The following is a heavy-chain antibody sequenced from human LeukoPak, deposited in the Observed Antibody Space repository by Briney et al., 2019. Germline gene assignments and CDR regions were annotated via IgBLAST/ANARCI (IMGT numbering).Heavy chain of an antibody. CDR3: AKDTNSWPTYFDY. D-gene: IGHD6-13*01. CDR2: ISGSGGTT. CDR1: GFTFSNYA. V-gene: IGHV3-23*01. Sequence: GGSLRPSCAASGFTFSNYAMNWVRQAPGKGLEWVSAISGSGGTTYYADSVKGRFTISRDNSKNTLYLQMKSLRAEDAALYYCAKDTNSWPTYFDYWGQGFLVTVSS. J-gene: IGHJ4*02.